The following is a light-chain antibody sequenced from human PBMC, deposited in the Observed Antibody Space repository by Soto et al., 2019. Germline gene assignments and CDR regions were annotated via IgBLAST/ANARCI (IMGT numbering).Light chain of an antibody. J-gene: IGKJ4*01. V-gene: IGKV1-9*01. Sequence: DIPLTQSPSFLSASVGDRVTITCRPSQAVPNNMAWYQQKPGKPPKLLIYEESTLHSGVPSRFSGRKSGTPFTLTIDSLQPEDFATYYCQQVKTYPRTFGGGTKVEIK. CDR1: QAVPNN. CDR2: EES. CDR3: QQVKTYPRT.